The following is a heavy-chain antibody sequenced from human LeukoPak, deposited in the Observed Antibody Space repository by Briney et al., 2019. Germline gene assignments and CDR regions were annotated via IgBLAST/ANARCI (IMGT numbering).Heavy chain of an antibody. V-gene: IGHV1-2*02. CDR1: GYTFTGYY. Sequence: EASVKVSCKASGYTFTGYYMHWVRQAPGQGLEWRGWINPNSGGTNYAQKFQGGVTMTRDTSISTAYMELSRLRSDDTAVYYCARERVVTAMEVPYGMDGWGQGTTVTVSS. CDR3: ARERVVTAMEVPYGMDG. J-gene: IGHJ6*02. CDR2: INPNSGGT. D-gene: IGHD2-21*02.